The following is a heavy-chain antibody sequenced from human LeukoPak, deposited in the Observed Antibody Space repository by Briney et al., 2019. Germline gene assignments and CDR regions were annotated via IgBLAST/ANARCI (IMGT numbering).Heavy chain of an antibody. CDR3: ARGELYGDFDY. CDR1: GGSFSGYY. J-gene: IGHJ4*02. CDR2: INHSGST. Sequence: SETLSLTCAVYGGSFSGYYWSWLRQPPGKGLEWIGEINHSGSTNYNPSLKSRVTISVDTSKNQFSLKLSSVTAADTAVYYCARGELYGDFDYWGQGTLVTVSS. D-gene: IGHD4-17*01. V-gene: IGHV4-34*01.